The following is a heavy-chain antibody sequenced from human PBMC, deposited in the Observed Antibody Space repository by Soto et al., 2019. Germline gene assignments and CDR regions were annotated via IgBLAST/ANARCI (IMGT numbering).Heavy chain of an antibody. J-gene: IGHJ5*02. CDR1: GFTFSSYG. V-gene: IGHV3-30*18. CDR2: ISYDGSNK. Sequence: QVQLVESGGGVVQPGRSLRLSCAASGFTFSSYGMHWVRQAPGKGLEWVAVISYDGSNKYYADSVKGRFTISRDNSKNTLYLQMNSLRAEDTAVYYCAKDHGSGWYGGSWGQGTLVTVSS. D-gene: IGHD6-19*01. CDR3: AKDHGSGWYGGS.